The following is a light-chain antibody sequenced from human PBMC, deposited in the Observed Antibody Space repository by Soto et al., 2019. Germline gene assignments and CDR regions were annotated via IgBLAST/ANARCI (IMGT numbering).Light chain of an antibody. J-gene: IGKJ4*01. CDR3: QQYNNWPLT. CDR1: QSVSSN. V-gene: IGKV3-15*01. CDR2: GAS. Sequence: EVVMTQSPATLSLSPGERATLSCRASQSVSSNLAWYQQKPGQAPRLLIYGASTRATVIPARFSGSGSGTEFTLSISSLQSEDFAVYYCQQYNNWPLTFGGGTKVDIK.